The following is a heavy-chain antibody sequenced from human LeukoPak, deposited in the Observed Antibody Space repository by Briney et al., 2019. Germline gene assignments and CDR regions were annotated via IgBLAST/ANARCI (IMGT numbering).Heavy chain of an antibody. CDR2: MNPNSGNT. V-gene: IGHV1-8*03. CDR1: GYTFTSYD. Sequence: ASVKVSCKASGYTFTSYDINWVRQATGQGLEWMGWMNPNSGNTGYAQKFQGRVTITRNTSISTAYMELSSLRSEDTAVYYCARGEAAAGTVDYWGQGTLVTVSS. J-gene: IGHJ4*02. D-gene: IGHD6-13*01. CDR3: ARGEAAAGTVDY.